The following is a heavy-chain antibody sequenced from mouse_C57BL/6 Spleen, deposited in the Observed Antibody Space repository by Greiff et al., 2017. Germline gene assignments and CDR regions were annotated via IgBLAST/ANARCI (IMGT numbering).Heavy chain of an antibody. D-gene: IGHD2-4*01. V-gene: IGHV1-52*01. CDR2: IDPSDSET. J-gene: IGHJ4*01. CDR1: GYTFTSYW. Sequence: QVQLQQSGAELVRPGSSVKLSCKASGYTFTSYWMHWVKQRPIQGLEWIGNIDPSDSETHYNQKFKDKATLTVDKSSSTAYMQLSSLTSEDSAVYYCAREDYDGTGYAMDYWGQGTSVTVSS. CDR3: AREDYDGTGYAMDY.